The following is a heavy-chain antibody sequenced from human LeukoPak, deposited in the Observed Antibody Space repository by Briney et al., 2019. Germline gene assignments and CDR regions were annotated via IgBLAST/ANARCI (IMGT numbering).Heavy chain of an antibody. Sequence: GASVKVSCKASGGTFSSYAISWVRQAPGQGLEWMGWINPNSGGTNYAQKFQGRVTMTRDTSISTAYMELSRLRSDDTAVYYCARGIQWEPDYWGQGTLVTVSS. J-gene: IGHJ4*02. CDR3: ARGIQWEPDY. D-gene: IGHD1-26*01. CDR2: INPNSGGT. CDR1: GGTFSSYA. V-gene: IGHV1-2*02.